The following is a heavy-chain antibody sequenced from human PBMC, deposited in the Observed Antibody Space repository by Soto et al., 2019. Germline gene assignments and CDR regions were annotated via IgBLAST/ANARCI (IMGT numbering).Heavy chain of an antibody. CDR3: ARLQYTVVTPIEM. CDR1: GGSISSYY. CDR2: IHNSGNT. Sequence: SETLSLTCTVPGGSISSYYWTWIRQFPGKRLEWIAHIHNSGNTNSNPSLKSRVTISMDTYKNQIALRLTSVTAADTAMYYCARLQYTVVTPIEMWGQGTMVTVSS. V-gene: IGHV4-59*01. D-gene: IGHD2-21*02. J-gene: IGHJ3*02.